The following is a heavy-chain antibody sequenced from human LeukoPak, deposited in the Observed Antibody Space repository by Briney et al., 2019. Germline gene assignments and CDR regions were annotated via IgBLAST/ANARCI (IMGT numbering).Heavy chain of an antibody. Sequence: ASVKVSCKASGYTFTGYYIHWVRQPPGQGLEWMGWINPNSGDTNYAQKFQGRVTMTRDTSISTAYMELSRLRSDDTAVYYCARGPYSNSYLDYWGQGTLVTVSS. D-gene: IGHD6-6*01. CDR3: ARGPYSNSYLDY. J-gene: IGHJ4*02. CDR2: INPNSGDT. V-gene: IGHV1-2*02. CDR1: GYTFTGYY.